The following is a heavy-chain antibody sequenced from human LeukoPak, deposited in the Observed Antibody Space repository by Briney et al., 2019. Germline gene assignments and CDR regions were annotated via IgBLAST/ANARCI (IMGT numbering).Heavy chain of an antibody. CDR1: GGSISSNNW. D-gene: IGHD5-24*01. CDR2: IYHSGST. Sequence: SETLSLTCAVSGGSISSNNWWGWVRQPPGKGLEWIGEIYHSGSTYYNPSLKSRVTISVDRSKNQFSLKLSSVTAADTAVYYCARQMNWFDPWGQETLVTVSS. CDR3: ARQMNWFDP. V-gene: IGHV4-4*02. J-gene: IGHJ5*02.